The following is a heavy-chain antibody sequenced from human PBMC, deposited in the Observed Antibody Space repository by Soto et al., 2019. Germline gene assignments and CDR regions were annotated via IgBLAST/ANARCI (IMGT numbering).Heavy chain of an antibody. CDR2: INPNSGGT. CDR3: ARDISGSYDY. Sequence: ASVKVSFKASGYTFTDYNMHWLRQAPGQGLEWMGLINPNSGGTNYPQRFQGRVTMTRDTSISTAYMELSTLRSDDTAIYYCARDISGSYDYWGQGTLVTVSS. D-gene: IGHD1-26*01. CDR1: GYTFTDYN. V-gene: IGHV1-2*02. J-gene: IGHJ4*02.